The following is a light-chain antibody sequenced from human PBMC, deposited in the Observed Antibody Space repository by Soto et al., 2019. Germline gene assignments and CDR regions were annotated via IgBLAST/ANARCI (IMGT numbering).Light chain of an antibody. CDR2: WAS. Sequence: DIVMTQSPDSLAVSLGERATINCKSSQSVLYSSNIKNSLAWYQQKPGQPPKLLIYWASTRESGVPDRFSGSGSGTDFTLTISSLQAEDVAVYYCQQYYTPPLTFGGGTKVDIK. V-gene: IGKV4-1*01. J-gene: IGKJ4*01. CDR3: QQYYTPPLT. CDR1: QSVLYSSNIKNS.